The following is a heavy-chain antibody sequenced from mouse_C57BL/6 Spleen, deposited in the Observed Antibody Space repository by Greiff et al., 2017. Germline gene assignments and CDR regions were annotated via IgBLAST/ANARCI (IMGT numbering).Heavy chain of an antibody. CDR3: AKSLTVVTHYYAMDD. Sequence: VQLQESGPGLVQPSQSLSITCTVSGFSLTSYGVHWVRQSPGKGLEWLGVIWRGGSTDYNAAFMSRLNIKKNNTKSKVFFKMNSLQADDTAIYYGAKSLTVVTHYYAMDDWGQGTSVTVAS. J-gene: IGHJ4*01. CDR1: GFSLTSYG. CDR2: IWRGGST. V-gene: IGHV2-5*01. D-gene: IGHD1-1*01.